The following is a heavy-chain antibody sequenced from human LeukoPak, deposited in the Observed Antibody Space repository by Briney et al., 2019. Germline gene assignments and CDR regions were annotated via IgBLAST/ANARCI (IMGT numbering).Heavy chain of an antibody. CDR3: AGLGWPGHDY. V-gene: IGHV1-46*01. CDR1: GYTFTSYH. Sequence: ASVKVSCKASGYTFTSYHMHWVRQAPGQGLEWMGIINPSGGSTSYAQKFQGRVTMTRDMSTSTVYMELSSLRSEDTAVYYCAGLGWPGHDYWGQGTLVTVSS. D-gene: IGHD4-23*01. J-gene: IGHJ4*02. CDR2: INPSGGST.